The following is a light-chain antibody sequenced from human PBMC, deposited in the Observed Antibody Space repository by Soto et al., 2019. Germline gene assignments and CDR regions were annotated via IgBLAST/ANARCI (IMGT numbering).Light chain of an antibody. V-gene: IGLV1-47*01. Sequence: SVLTQPPSASGTPGQGVTISCSGSTSNIGSNYVYWYQQLPGTAPKLLIYRNNQRPSGVPDRFSGSKSGTSASLAISGLRSEDEADYYCAIWDDSRSGRYVFGTGTKGTV. CDR1: TSNIGSNY. CDR2: RNN. J-gene: IGLJ1*01. CDR3: AIWDDSRSGRYV.